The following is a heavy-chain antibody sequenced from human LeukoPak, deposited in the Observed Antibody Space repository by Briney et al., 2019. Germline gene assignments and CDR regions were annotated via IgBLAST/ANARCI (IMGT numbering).Heavy chain of an antibody. CDR1: GYTFTTYG. Sequence: GASVKVSCKTSGYTFTTYGILWVRQATGQGLEWMGWMNPNSGNTGYAQKFQGRVTITRNTSISTAYMELSSLRSEDTALYHCARDRGYYDSSGLMDVWGKGTTVTISS. CDR3: ARDRGYYDSSGLMDV. V-gene: IGHV1-8*03. CDR2: MNPNSGNT. J-gene: IGHJ6*04. D-gene: IGHD3-22*01.